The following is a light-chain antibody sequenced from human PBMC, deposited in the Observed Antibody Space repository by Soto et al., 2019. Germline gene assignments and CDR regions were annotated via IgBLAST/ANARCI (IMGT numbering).Light chain of an antibody. CDR1: QSISSW. CDR2: DAS. CDR3: QQYNSYTAVT. Sequence: DIQMTQSPSTLSASVGDRVTITCRASQSISSWLAWYQQKPRKAPKLLIYDASSLESGVPSRFSGSGSGTEFTLTISSLQPDDFATYYCQQYNSYTAVTFGQGTKVDIK. V-gene: IGKV1-5*01. J-gene: IGKJ2*01.